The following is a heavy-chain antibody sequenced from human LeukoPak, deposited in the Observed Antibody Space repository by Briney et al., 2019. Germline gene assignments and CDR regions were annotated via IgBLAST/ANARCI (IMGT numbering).Heavy chain of an antibody. CDR3: ARGGSGGSNLYFDY. J-gene: IGHJ4*02. V-gene: IGHV4-59*01. Sequence: SETLSLTCTVSGDSISNSYWSWIRQPPGKGLEWIGYVFYTGSTYYNPSLKGRVTISVDTSNNQFSLRLSSVTTADTAVYYCARGGSGGSNLYFDYWGQGTLVTVSS. CDR2: VFYTGST. D-gene: IGHD2-15*01. CDR1: GDSISNSY.